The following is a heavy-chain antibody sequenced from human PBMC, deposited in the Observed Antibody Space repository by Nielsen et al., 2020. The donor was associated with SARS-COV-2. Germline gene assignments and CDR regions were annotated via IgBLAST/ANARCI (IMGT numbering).Heavy chain of an antibody. V-gene: IGHV3-11*05. J-gene: IGHJ4*02. D-gene: IGHD3-22*01. Sequence: GESLKISCAASGFVFTSYEMSWVRQAPGKGLEWVSYISSSSSYTNYADSVKGRFTISRDNAKNSLYLQMNSLRAEDTAVYYCARVGGYGYYFDYWGQGTLVTVSS. CDR1: GFVFTSYE. CDR2: ISSSSSYT. CDR3: ARVGGYGYYFDY.